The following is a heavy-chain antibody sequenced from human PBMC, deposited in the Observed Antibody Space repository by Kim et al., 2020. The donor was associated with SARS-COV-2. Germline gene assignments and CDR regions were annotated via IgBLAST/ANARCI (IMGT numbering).Heavy chain of an antibody. CDR1: GFNLSTFW. D-gene: IGHD2-15*01. J-gene: IGHJ6*02. CDR2: INSDGITT. V-gene: IGHV3-74*01. CDR3: ARPDRALAATRGDYFYYYGCDV. Sequence: GGSLRLSCAASGFNLSTFWMHWVRQAPGKGLVWISHINSDGITTRYADSVKGRLTISRDTAKNMLYLQMNSVRAEDTAVYYCARPDRALAATRGDYFYYYGCDVWGQGTTVTVSS.